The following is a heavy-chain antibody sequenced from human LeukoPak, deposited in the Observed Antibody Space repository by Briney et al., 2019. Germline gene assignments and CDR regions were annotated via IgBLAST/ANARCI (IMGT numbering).Heavy chain of an antibody. CDR2: INHSGST. CDR1: GGSFSGYY. CDR3: ARERGRPIFGVVKHWFDP. D-gene: IGHD3-3*01. Sequence: SETLSLTCAVYGGSFSGYYWSWIRQPPGKGLEWIGAINHSGSTNYNPSPKSRVTISLDTSKNLFSLKLSSVTAADTAVYYCARERGRPIFGVVKHWFDPWGQGNLVTVSS. V-gene: IGHV4-34*01. J-gene: IGHJ5*02.